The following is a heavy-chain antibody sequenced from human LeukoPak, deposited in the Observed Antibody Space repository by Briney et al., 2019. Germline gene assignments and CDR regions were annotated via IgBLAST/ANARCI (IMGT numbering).Heavy chain of an antibody. V-gene: IGHV4-4*02. Sequence: SETLSLTCAVSGGSISSSNWWSWVRQPPGKGLEWIGEIYHSGSTNYNPSLKSRVTISVDTSKNQFSLKLSSVTAADTAVYYCAREDYYDSSGYYLGYWGQGTLVTVSS. J-gene: IGHJ4*02. CDR1: GGSISSSNW. CDR3: AREDYYDSSGYYLGY. CDR2: IYHSGST. D-gene: IGHD3-22*01.